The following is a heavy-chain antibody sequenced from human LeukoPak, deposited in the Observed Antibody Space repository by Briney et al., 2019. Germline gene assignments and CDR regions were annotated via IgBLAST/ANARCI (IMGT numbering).Heavy chain of an antibody. CDR3: AYSGSEWDAFDI. CDR1: GGSIGRNY. Sequence: KSSETLSLSCTVSGGSIGRNYWSWIRQPPGKGLEWIGYIYYSGSTNYNPSLKSRVSILVDKSKNQFSLKLTSVTVADTAVYYCAYSGSEWDAFDIWGQGTVVTVSS. D-gene: IGHD1-26*01. V-gene: IGHV4-59*01. J-gene: IGHJ3*02. CDR2: IYYSGST.